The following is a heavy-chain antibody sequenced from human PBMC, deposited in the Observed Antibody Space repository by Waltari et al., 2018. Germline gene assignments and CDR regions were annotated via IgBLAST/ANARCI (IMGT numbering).Heavy chain of an antibody. CDR1: GYSISSGYY. J-gene: IGHJ4*02. Sequence: QVQLQESGPGLVKPSETLSLTCAVSGYSISSGYYWGWFRQPPGKGLEWIGSIYHSGSTYDNPSLKSRVTISVDTSKNQFSLKLSSVTAADTAVYYCARDSPTGSMGYSYGHGTDYWGQGTLVTVSS. D-gene: IGHD5-18*01. V-gene: IGHV4-38-2*02. CDR3: ARDSPTGSMGYSYGHGTDY. CDR2: IYHSGST.